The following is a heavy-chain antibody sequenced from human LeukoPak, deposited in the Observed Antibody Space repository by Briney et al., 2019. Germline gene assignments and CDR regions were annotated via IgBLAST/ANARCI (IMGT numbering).Heavy chain of an antibody. D-gene: IGHD2-2*01. CDR2: MNPESGNT. J-gene: IGHJ4*02. CDR3: TRAIRHQLLSDY. Sequence: ASVKVSSKASGYTFSNFDINWVRQATGQGPEWMGWMNPESGNTGYAQKFQGRVTMTRDSSKSTAYMELISLRFEDTAIYYCTRAIRHQLLSDYWGQGTLVTVSS. CDR1: GYTFSNFD. V-gene: IGHV1-8*01.